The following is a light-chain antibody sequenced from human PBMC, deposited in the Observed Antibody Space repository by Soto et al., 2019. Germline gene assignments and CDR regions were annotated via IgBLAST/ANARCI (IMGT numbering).Light chain of an antibody. Sequence: DIQMTQSPSSVSASVGDRVTITCRASQGISTWVAWYQQKPGKAPKLLIYAASSLQSGVPSRFSGGASGTDFTLSISSLQPEDFATYYCQQANSFPFTFCPGTKVDIK. CDR1: QGISTW. J-gene: IGKJ3*01. V-gene: IGKV1-12*02. CDR3: QQANSFPFT. CDR2: AAS.